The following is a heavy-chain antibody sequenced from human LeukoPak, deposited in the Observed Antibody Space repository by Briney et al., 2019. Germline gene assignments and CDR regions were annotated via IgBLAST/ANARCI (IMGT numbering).Heavy chain of an antibody. CDR2: IYPGDSDT. Sequence: GESLKISCQGSGYRFTSYWIGWVRQMPGKGLEWMGIIYPGDSDTKYSPSFQGQVTISADKSISTTYLQWSSLKASDTAMYYCARRSTMTTIDYWGQGTLVTASS. V-gene: IGHV5-51*01. CDR3: ARRSTMTTIDY. CDR1: GYRFTSYW. D-gene: IGHD4-17*01. J-gene: IGHJ4*02.